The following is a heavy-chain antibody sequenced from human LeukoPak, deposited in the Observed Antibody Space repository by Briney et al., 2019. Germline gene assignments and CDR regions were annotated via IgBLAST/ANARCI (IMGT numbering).Heavy chain of an antibody. CDR2: MSGDGLKK. D-gene: IGHD3-22*01. CDR3: ATSGCASGYCPSDS. V-gene: IGHV3-30*19. Sequence: GGSLRLSCAASGLTFSDYGMHWVRQAPGKGLDWVTVMSGDGLKKFYAGSVKGRFTVSRDNSENTVYLQINSLRVEDTAMYYCATSGCASGYCPSDSWGQGTLVTVSS. J-gene: IGHJ4*02. CDR1: GLTFSDYG.